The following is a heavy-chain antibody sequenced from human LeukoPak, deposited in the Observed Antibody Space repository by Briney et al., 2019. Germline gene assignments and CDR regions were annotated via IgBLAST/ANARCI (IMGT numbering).Heavy chain of an antibody. Sequence: KPSETLSLTCTVSGGSISSQFWSWIRQPPGKGLEWIGNIYNSGTTNYNPSLESRVTISVDTSKNQLSLQLTSVTAADTAVYYCTKVTQWLAFDYWGRGTLVTVSS. CDR1: GGSISSQF. CDR3: TKVTQWLAFDY. D-gene: IGHD6-19*01. V-gene: IGHV4-59*11. J-gene: IGHJ4*02. CDR2: IYNSGTT.